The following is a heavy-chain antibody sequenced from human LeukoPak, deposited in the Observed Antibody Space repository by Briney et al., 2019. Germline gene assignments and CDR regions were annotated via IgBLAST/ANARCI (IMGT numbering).Heavy chain of an antibody. CDR2: ITASGDST. Sequence: GGSLRLSRAASGFTFSNYVMIWVRQAPGKGLEWVSGITASGDSTYYGDSVKGRFTISRDNAKNSLYLQMNSLRAEDTAVYYCAELGITMIGGVWGKGTTVTISS. CDR3: AELGITMIGGV. J-gene: IGHJ6*04. CDR1: GFTFSNYV. V-gene: IGHV3-23*01. D-gene: IGHD3-10*02.